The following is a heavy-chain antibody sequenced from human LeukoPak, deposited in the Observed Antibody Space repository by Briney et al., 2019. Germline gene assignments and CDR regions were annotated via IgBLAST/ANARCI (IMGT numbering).Heavy chain of an antibody. CDR2: ISGSGGST. V-gene: IGHV3-23*01. D-gene: IGHD5-24*01. J-gene: IGHJ4*02. CDR3: AKDPRVGSRVATPCH. Sequence: GGSLRLSCAASGFTFSSYAMSGVRQAPGKGLEWVSAISGSGGSTYYADSMKGRFTISRDNSKSTLFLQMNSLRAEDTAVYYCAKDPRVGSRVATPCHWGQGTLVTVSS. CDR1: GFTFSSYA.